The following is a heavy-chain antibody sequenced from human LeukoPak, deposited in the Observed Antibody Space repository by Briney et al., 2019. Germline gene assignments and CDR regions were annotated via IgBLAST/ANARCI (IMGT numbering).Heavy chain of an antibody. J-gene: IGHJ4*02. CDR3: AKEWENYFEFDF. CDR1: GFTFSKYG. D-gene: IGHD1-7*01. CDR2: ISGSADNT. V-gene: IGHV3-23*01. Sequence: GGTLRLSCAASGFTFSKYGMSWVRQAPGKGPEWVPAISGSADNTYYADSVKGRFTISRDNSRNILYVQMNSLRVEDTAIYYCAKEWENYFEFDFWGQGTLVTVSS.